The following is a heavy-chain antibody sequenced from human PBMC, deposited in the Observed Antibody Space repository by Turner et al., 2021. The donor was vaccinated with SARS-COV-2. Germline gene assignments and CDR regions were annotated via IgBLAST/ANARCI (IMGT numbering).Heavy chain of an antibody. V-gene: IGHV3-7*01. J-gene: IGHJ4*02. D-gene: IGHD6-19*01. Sequence: EVQLVESGGGLVQPGGSLRLSCEASGFTFSSYWMNWVRQTPGKGLEWMANIKQDGSEKNYVDSVKGRFTISRDNGKNSLCLQMNSMRAEDTAIYYCAGGRGWTSDYWGQGTLVTVSS. CDR1: GFTFSSYW. CDR3: AGGRGWTSDY. CDR2: IKQDGSEK.